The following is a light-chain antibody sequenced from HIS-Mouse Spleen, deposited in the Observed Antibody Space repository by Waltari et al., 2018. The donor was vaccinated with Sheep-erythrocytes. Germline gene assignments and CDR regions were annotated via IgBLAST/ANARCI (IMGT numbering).Light chain of an antibody. J-gene: IGLJ1*01. CDR1: SSAVGGYND. Sequence: QSALTLPRSVSGSPGQSVTIPCTGTSSAVGGYNDLSWYQQHPGKAPTLMIYDVSKRPSGVPDRFSGSKSGNTASLTISGLQAEDEADYYCCSYAGSYNHVFATGTKVTVL. CDR3: CSYAGSYNHV. CDR2: DVS. V-gene: IGLV2-11*01.